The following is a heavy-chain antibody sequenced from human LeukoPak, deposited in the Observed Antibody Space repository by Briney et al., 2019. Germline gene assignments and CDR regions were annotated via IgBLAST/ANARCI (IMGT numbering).Heavy chain of an antibody. CDR2: IYSGGST. V-gene: IGHV3-66*01. J-gene: IGHJ4*02. CDR3: ASSGGKGMFDY. Sequence: GGSLRLSCAASGFTVSSNYMSWVRQAPGKGLEWVSVIYSGGSTYYADSVKGRFTISRDNAKNSLYLQMNSLRAEDTAVYYCASSGGKGMFDYWGQGTLVTVSS. CDR1: GFTVSSNY. D-gene: IGHD4-23*01.